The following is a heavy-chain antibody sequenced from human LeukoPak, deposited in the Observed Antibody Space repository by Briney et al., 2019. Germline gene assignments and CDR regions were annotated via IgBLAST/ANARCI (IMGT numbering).Heavy chain of an antibody. Sequence: GGSLRLSCVGSGFTLSSYEMNWVRQAPGKGLEWVSYISSSGDFIYYADSVKGRFTISRDNAKNSLYLQMISLRAEDTAVYSCARARNSGWNIDYWGRGTLVTVSS. CDR2: ISSSGDFI. V-gene: IGHV3-48*03. CDR3: ARARNSGWNIDY. CDR1: GFTLSSYE. J-gene: IGHJ4*02. D-gene: IGHD6-19*01.